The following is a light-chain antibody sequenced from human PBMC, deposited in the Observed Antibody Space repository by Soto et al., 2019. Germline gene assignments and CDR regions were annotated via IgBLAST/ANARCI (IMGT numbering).Light chain of an antibody. CDR1: SSDIGSYNY. CDR3: CSYRSSRTWV. J-gene: IGLJ3*02. V-gene: IGLV2-14*01. Sequence: QSARTQPASVSGSPGQSITISCTGTSSDIGSYNYVSWYQQCPGKAPRLLIYEVTNRPSGVSNRFSGSKSGNTASLTISGLQAEDDADYYCCSYRSSRTWVFGGGTKVTVL. CDR2: EVT.